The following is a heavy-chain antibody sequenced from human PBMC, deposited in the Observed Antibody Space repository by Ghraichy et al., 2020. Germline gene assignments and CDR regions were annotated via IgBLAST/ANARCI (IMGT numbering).Heavy chain of an antibody. CDR3: ATLELTRPDH. V-gene: IGHV3-74*01. CDR1: GFTFSNYW. J-gene: IGHJ4*02. Sequence: RGSLRLSCAASGFTFSNYWMHWVRQAPGKGLVWVARSDNDGRGTSYADSVRGRFTISRDNARNTLYLQMSDLRAEDTAVYYCATLELTRPDHWGQGTLVTVSS. D-gene: IGHD1-7*01. CDR2: SDNDGRGT.